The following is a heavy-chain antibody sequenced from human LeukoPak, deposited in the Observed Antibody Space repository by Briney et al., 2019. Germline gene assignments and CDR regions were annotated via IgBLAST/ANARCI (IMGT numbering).Heavy chain of an antibody. CDR3: ARGVSHRNFDWLFY. Sequence: SETLSLTCTVSGGSISTYYWSWIRQPAGKGLEWIGRIYTSGSTNYNPSLKSRLTMSVDTSKNQVYLKLSSVTAADTAIYYCARGVSHRNFDWLFYWGQGTLVTVSS. CDR1: GGSISTYY. CDR2: IYTSGST. V-gene: IGHV4-4*07. J-gene: IGHJ4*02. D-gene: IGHD3-9*01.